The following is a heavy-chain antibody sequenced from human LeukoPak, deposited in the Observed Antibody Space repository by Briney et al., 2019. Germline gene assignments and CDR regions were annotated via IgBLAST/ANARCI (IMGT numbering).Heavy chain of an antibody. CDR1: GLTFSTSG. CDR3: AKGLRGYYYFDY. CDR2: MSSGGNKE. V-gene: IGHV3-30*18. J-gene: IGHJ4*02. D-gene: IGHD5-18*01. Sequence: GGSLRLSCAASGLTFSTSGMHWVRQAPGKGLEWVAVMSSGGNKEYYADSVRDRFTISRDNSNNSLSLQMNSLRAEDTAVYYCAKGLRGYYYFDYWGQGTLVTVSS.